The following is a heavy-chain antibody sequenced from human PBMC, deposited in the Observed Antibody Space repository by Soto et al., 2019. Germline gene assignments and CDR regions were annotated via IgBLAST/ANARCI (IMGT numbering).Heavy chain of an antibody. CDR1: GYSFTNYW. CDR3: ARIPRGRDDYNYFDS. J-gene: IGHJ4*02. CDR2: IYPDDSDT. V-gene: IGHV5-51*01. Sequence: GESLKISCKGSGYSFTNYWTVWVRQMPGKGLEWMGIIYPDDSDTRYSPSFQGQVTISADKSISTAYLQWSSLKASDTAMYYCARIPRGRDDYNYFDSWGQGTLVTVSS. D-gene: IGHD4-4*01.